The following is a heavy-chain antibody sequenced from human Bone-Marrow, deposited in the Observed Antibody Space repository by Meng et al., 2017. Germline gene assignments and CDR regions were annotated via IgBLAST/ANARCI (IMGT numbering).Heavy chain of an antibody. D-gene: IGHD6-19*01. CDR2: ISYDGSNK. J-gene: IGHJ6*02. CDR3: AREDSSGWAVTPYYYYGMDV. V-gene: IGHV3-30*16. Sequence: SLKLSCAASGFTFTSYSMHWVRQAPGQGLEWVAVISYDGSNKYYADSVEGRFTISRDNSKNTLYLQMNSLRAEDTAVYYCAREDSSGWAVTPYYYYGMDVWGQGTTVTVSS. CDR1: GFTFTSYS.